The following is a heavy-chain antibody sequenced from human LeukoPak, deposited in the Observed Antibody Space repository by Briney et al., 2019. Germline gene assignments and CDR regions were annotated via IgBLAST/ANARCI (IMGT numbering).Heavy chain of an antibody. CDR1: GFTFSSYA. CDR2: ISGSGGST. D-gene: IGHD6-19*01. J-gene: IGHJ3*02. V-gene: IGHV3-23*01. CDR3: AKTGLGSIGWDEALDI. Sequence: GGALRLSCAASGFTFSSYAMSWVRQAPGKGLEWVSAISGSGGSTYYADSVKGRFTISRDNSKNTLYLQMTSLRAEDTAVYYCAKTGLGSIGWDEALDIWGERTTGTVSS.